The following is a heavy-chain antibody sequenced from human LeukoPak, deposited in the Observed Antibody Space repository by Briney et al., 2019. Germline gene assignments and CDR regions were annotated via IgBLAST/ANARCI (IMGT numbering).Heavy chain of an antibody. D-gene: IGHD3-10*01. Sequence: SETLSLTCTVSGGSISSGDYYWSWIRQPPGKGLEWIGYIYYSGSTYYNPSLKSRVTISVDTSKNQFSLKLSSVTAEDTAVYYCARDGWRYYGSGSYFLGYWGQGTLVTVSS. J-gene: IGHJ4*02. V-gene: IGHV4-30-4*01. CDR3: ARDGWRYYGSGSYFLGY. CDR2: IYYSGST. CDR1: GGSISSGDYY.